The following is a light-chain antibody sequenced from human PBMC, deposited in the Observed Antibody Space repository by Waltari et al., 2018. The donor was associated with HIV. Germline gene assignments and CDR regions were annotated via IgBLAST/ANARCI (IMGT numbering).Light chain of an antibody. J-gene: IGLJ3*02. CDR3: GTWDSSLNAGV. CDR2: NND. Sequence: QSMLTQPPSVSAAPGQKVTISCSGSSSNLANNYVSWYQHPPGAAPKLVIYNNDNRPSGIPGLFAGSKSGASATLVITGLQTGDEGDYYCGTWDSSLNAGVFGGGTKLTVL. V-gene: IGLV1-51*01. CDR1: SSNLANNY.